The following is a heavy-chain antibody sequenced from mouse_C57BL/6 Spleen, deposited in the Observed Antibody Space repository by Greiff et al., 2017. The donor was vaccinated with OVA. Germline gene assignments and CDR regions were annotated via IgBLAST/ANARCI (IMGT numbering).Heavy chain of an antibody. J-gene: IGHJ2*01. CDR1: GYAFSSSW. CDR3: ARWLTYYIDY. V-gene: IGHV1-82*01. CDR2: IYPGDGDT. D-gene: IGHD2-13*01. Sequence: VQLQQSGPELVKPGASVKISCKASGYAFSSSWMNWVKQRPGKGLEWIGRIYPGDGDTNYNGKFKGKATLTADKSSSTAYMQLSSLTSEDSAVYFCARWLTYYIDYWGQGTTLTVSS.